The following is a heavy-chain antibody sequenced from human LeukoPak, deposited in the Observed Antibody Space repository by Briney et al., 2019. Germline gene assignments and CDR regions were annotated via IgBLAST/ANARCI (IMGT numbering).Heavy chain of an antibody. CDR3: ARVYCSSTSCYPDV. CDR1: GFTFSSYA. Sequence: PGGSLRLSCAASGFTFSSYAMHWVRQAPGKGLEYVSAISSNGGSAYYANSVKGRFTISRDNSKNTLYLQMGSLRAEDMAVYYCARVYCSSTSCYPDVWGQGTTVTVSS. V-gene: IGHV3-64*01. J-gene: IGHJ6*02. CDR2: ISSNGGSA. D-gene: IGHD2-2*01.